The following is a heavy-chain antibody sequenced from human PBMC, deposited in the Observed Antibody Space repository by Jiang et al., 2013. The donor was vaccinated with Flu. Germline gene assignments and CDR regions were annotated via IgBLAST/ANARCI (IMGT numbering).Heavy chain of an antibody. V-gene: IGHV3-23*01. Sequence: GGGWLRSRGGPGRDSPRAASGFTFNRYTMSWVRQAPGKGLEWVAAISDSGRRTDYADSVKGRCAISRDNSKNTLYLQMNSLRVEDTAVYYCVKDTRGGYSGYDNDPFDVWGQGTMVTVSS. J-gene: IGHJ3*01. CDR1: GFTFNRYT. CDR2: ISDSGRRT. D-gene: IGHD5-12*01. CDR3: VKDTRGGYSGYDNDPFDV.